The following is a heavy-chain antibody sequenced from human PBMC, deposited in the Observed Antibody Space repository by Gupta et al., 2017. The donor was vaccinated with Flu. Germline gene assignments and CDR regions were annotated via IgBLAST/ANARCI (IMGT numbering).Heavy chain of an antibody. D-gene: IGHD5-24*01. V-gene: IGHV3-30*18. CDR3: AKCTSTYNIYSYYHGMDV. CDR1: GFNFSRFG. Sequence: QVQLVQSGGGVVQHGRSQRLSCVASGFNFSRFGMHEVRQAPVKGLVWVAAVSYDGRNKYYVDAVQGRCSISRDNSKNTLYLQMNSLRAEDTAIYYCAKCTSTYNIYSYYHGMDVWGHGTTVSVSS. CDR2: VSYDGRNK. J-gene: IGHJ6*02.